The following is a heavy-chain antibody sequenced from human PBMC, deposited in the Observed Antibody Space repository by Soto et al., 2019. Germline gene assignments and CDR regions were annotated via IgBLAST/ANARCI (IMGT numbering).Heavy chain of an antibody. CDR3: ASRNPRLGPDAFDI. D-gene: IGHD1-1*01. CDR2: IIPIFGTA. J-gene: IGHJ3*02. V-gene: IGHV1-69*12. Sequence: QVQLVQSGAEVKKPGSSVKVSCKASGGTFSSYAISWVRQAPGQGLEWMGGIIPIFGTANYAQKFQGRVTITADESTSTAYMALSSLRSEDTAVYYCASRNPRLGPDAFDIWGQGTMVTVSS. CDR1: GGTFSSYA.